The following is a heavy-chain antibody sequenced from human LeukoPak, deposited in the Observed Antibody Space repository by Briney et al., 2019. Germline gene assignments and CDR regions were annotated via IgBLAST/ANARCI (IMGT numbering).Heavy chain of an antibody. CDR3: ARVLLCSGGTCGFDP. D-gene: IGHD2-15*01. Sequence: SQTLSLTCTVSGGSISSGGYFWTWIRQHPGKGLEWNGYIYYSGTTYYDPSLRSRVTISIDTSKNQNQFSLKLTSVTAADTAMYYCARVLLCSGGTCGFDPWGQGTLVTVSS. CDR1: GGSISSGGYF. CDR2: IYYSGTT. J-gene: IGHJ5*02. V-gene: IGHV4-31*03.